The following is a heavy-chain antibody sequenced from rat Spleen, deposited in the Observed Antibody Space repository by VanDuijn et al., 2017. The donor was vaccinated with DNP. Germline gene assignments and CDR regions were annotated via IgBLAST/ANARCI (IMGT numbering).Heavy chain of an antibody. Sequence: QVQLKESGPGLVQPSQTLSLTCTVSGFSLTSHTVSWVRQPPGKGLEWIAAISSGGSTYYNSALKSRLSISRDTSKSQVFVKMNSLQTEDTAMYFCARWADYWGQGVMVTVSS. CDR2: ISSGGST. CDR1: GFSLTSHT. D-gene: IGHD4-6*01. CDR3: ARWADY. J-gene: IGHJ2*01. V-gene: IGHV2-6*01.